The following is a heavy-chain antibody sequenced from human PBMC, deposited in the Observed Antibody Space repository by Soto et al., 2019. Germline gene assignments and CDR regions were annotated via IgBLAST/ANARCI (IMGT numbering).Heavy chain of an antibody. J-gene: IGHJ4*02. CDR2: IHAGNGNT. V-gene: IGHV1-3*01. D-gene: IGHD2-15*01. Sequence: GGAAKWSCQASGYSFRSYAIHWVRQAPGQGLEWMGWIHAGNGNTKYSQNSPGRVTISRDTSATTAYMELNSLRSEDTAVYYCARGVAFLDYWGQGTLVTVSS. CDR1: GYSFRSYA. CDR3: ARGVAFLDY.